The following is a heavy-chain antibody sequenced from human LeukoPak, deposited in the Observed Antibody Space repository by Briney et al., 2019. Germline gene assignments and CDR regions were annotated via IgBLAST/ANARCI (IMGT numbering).Heavy chain of an antibody. CDR3: ARSRYTDY. D-gene: IGHD5-18*01. CDR2: IKHDGGEK. CDR1: GFTFSSFA. Sequence: GRSLRLFCAASGFTFSSFAMNWVSQDPGKGLEWVAKIKHDGGEKYYVDSVEGRFTISRDNAKSSLYLQMNSLRADDTAVYDCARSRYTDYWGQGTLVTVSS. V-gene: IGHV3-7*01. J-gene: IGHJ4*02.